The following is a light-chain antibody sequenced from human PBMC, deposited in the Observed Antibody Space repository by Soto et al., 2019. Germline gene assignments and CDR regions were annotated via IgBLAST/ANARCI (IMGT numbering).Light chain of an antibody. CDR2: GAS. Sequence: EIVLTQSPGTLSLSPGERATLSCRASQSVSSSYLAWYQQKPGQAPRLLIYGASSRATGIPDRFSGSGSGTNFTTTISRLETEDFAVYYCQQYGSSSFTFGPGTKMDIK. V-gene: IGKV3-20*01. CDR1: QSVSSSY. CDR3: QQYGSSSFT. J-gene: IGKJ3*01.